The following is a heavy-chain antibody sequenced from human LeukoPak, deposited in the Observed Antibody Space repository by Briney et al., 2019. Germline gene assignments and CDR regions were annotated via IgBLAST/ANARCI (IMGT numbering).Heavy chain of an antibody. CDR3: ARATNWGYYYMDV. CDR2: IYYSGST. D-gene: IGHD3-16*01. Sequence: SETLSLTCTVSGGSISSHYWSWIRQPPGKGLEWIGYIYYSGSTNSNPSLKSRATISVDTSKNQFSLKLSSVTAADTAVYYCARATNWGYYYMDVWGKGTTVTVSS. V-gene: IGHV4-59*11. J-gene: IGHJ6*03. CDR1: GGSISSHY.